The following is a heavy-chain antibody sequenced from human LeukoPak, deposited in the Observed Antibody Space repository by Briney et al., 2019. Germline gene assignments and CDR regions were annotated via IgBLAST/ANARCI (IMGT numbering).Heavy chain of an antibody. J-gene: IGHJ4*02. CDR1: GYTFTGYY. V-gene: IGHV1-8*03. CDR2: MNPNSGNT. Sequence: EASVKVSCEASGYTFTGYYMHWVRQATGQGLEWMGWMNPNSGNTGYAQKFQGRVTITRNTSISTAYMELSSLRSEDTAVYYCARSTYYHGSGSYDFDYWGQGTLVTVSS. CDR3: ARSTYYHGSGSYDFDY. D-gene: IGHD3-10*01.